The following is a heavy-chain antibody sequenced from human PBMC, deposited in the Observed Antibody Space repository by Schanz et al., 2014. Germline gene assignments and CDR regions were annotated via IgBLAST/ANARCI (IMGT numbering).Heavy chain of an antibody. V-gene: IGHV3-23*01. CDR3: SKDKQGSRSDDS. D-gene: IGHD2-15*01. CDR2: ISGRSGTT. Sequence: EVQLLESGGGFVQPGGSLRISCAASGFTFSGYAMSWVRQAPGKGLEWVSTISGRSGTTNYADSVKGRFTISRDNSKNTLYLEMNRLRVDDTAVYYCSKDKQGSRSDDSWGQGTLVTVSS. CDR1: GFTFSGYA. J-gene: IGHJ5*01.